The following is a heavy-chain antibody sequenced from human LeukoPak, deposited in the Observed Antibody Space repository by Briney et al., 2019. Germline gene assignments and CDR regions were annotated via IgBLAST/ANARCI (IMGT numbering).Heavy chain of an antibody. J-gene: IGHJ1*01. D-gene: IGHD2-15*01. Sequence: SETLSLTCTVFGYSISSGYYWGWIRQPPGKGLEWIGSIYHSGRTFYNPSLKSRVTISVNTSKNQFSLKLTSVTAADTAVYFCVRDKLFSGSRQFFLYWGLGTLVTVSS. CDR3: VRDKLFSGSRQFFLY. V-gene: IGHV4-38-2*02. CDR1: GYSISSGYY. CDR2: IYHSGRT.